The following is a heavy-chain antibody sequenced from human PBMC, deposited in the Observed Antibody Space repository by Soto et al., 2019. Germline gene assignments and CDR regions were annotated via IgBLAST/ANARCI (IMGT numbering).Heavy chain of an antibody. CDR2: IGESGTPT. J-gene: IGHJ4*02. CDR3: ARDYGDYAPTEGYFDY. CDR1: GFTFSSYA. V-gene: IGHV3-23*01. D-gene: IGHD4-17*01. Sequence: LRLSCAASGFTFSSYAMKWVRQAPGKGLEWVSLIGESGTPTYYADSVKGRFTISRDNSGNTLFLEMYSLRAEDTAVYYCARDYGDYAPTEGYFDYWGQGTRVTVSS.